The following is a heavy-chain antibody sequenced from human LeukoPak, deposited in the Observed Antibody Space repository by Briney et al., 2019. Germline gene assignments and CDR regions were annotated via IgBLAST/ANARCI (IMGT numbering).Heavy chain of an antibody. CDR2: ISHDGSSK. D-gene: IGHD2-2*01. J-gene: IGHJ6*02. V-gene: IGHV3-30*18. CDR3: AKSIRFCSSNSCFAGYYNYGLHV. CDR1: GFTFSSYG. Sequence: GWSLRLSCAASGFTFSSYGMHWVRQAPGKGLEWVAVISHDGSSKYFADSVKGRFTISRDNPKNTLDLQMHSLRAEDTAVYYCAKSIRFCSSNSCFAGYYNYGLHVWGQGTTVIVSS.